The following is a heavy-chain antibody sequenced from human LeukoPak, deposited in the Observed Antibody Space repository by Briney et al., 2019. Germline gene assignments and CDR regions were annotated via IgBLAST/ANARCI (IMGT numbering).Heavy chain of an antibody. CDR3: ARALRRSVGAPLLY. J-gene: IGHJ4*02. CDR2: INPNSGGT. Sequence: ASVKVSCKASGYTFTGYYMHWVRQAPGQGLEWMGWINPNSGGTNYAQKFQGRVTTTRDTSISTAYMELSRLRSDDTAVYYCARALRRSVGAPLLYWGQGTLVTVSS. CDR1: GYTFTGYY. V-gene: IGHV1-2*02. D-gene: IGHD1-26*01.